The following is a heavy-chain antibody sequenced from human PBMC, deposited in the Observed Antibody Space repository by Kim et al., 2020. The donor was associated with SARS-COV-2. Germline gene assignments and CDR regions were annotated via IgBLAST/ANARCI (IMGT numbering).Heavy chain of an antibody. V-gene: IGHV4-39*01. J-gene: IGHJ4*02. Sequence: SETLSLTCTVSGGSISSSSYYWGWIRQPPGKGLEWIGSIYYSGSTYYNPSLKSRVTISVDTSKNQFSLKLSSVTAADTAVYYCARVPRRSKAGYSSGWADDWGQGTLVTVSS. CDR3: ARVPRRSKAGYSSGWADD. CDR2: IYYSGST. D-gene: IGHD6-19*01. CDR1: GGSISSSSYY.